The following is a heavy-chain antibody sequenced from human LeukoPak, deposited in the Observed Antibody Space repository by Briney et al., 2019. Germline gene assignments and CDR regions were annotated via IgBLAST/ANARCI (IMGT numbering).Heavy chain of an antibody. D-gene: IGHD4-17*01. CDR2: IYHSGST. CDR1: GGSISSYY. CDR3: ARNRSVTTTPGFDH. J-gene: IGHJ4*02. Sequence: PSETLSLTCTVSGGSISSYYWGWIRQSPGKGLEWIASIYHSGSTHYNPSLKSRVTISVDTSKNQFSLMLSSVTAADTAVYYCARNRSVTTTPGFDHWGQGTLVTVSS. V-gene: IGHV4-38-2*02.